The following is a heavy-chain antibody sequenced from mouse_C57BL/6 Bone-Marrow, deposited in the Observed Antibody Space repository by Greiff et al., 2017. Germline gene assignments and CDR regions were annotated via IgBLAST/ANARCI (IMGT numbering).Heavy chain of an antibody. Sequence: VQLKQSGAELARPGASVKLSCKASGYTFTSYGISWVKQRTGQSLEWIGEIYPRSGNTYYNEKFKGKATLTADKSSSTAYMELRSLTSEDSAVYFCAREGDCHWYFDVWGTGTTVTVSS. CDR1: GYTFTSYG. CDR2: IYPRSGNT. V-gene: IGHV1-81*01. J-gene: IGHJ1*03. CDR3: AREGDCHWYFDV.